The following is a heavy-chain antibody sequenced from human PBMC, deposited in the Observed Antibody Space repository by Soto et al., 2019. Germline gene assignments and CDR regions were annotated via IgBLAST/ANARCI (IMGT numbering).Heavy chain of an antibody. CDR3: ARPRAAAGGVDYFDY. CDR1: GYSFTSYW. J-gene: IGHJ4*02. Sequence: GESLKISCKGSGYSFTSYWIGWVRQMPGKGLEWMGIIYPGDSDTRYSPSFQGQVTISADKSISTAYLQWSSLKASDTAMYYCARPRAAAGGVDYFDYWGQGTLVTVSS. V-gene: IGHV5-51*01. D-gene: IGHD6-13*01. CDR2: IYPGDSDT.